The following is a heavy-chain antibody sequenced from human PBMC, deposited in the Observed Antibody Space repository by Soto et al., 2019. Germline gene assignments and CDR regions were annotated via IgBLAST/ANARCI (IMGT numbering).Heavy chain of an antibody. CDR3: ARAQFYSGSGNYNNLMFDA. Sequence: SETLSLTCTVPGGSISSGYWSWIRQPPGKGLEWIGYIYDSGSTTYNPSLKTRLTMSLDMSKNQFSLTLNSMTAADTAVYYCARAQFYSGSGNYNNLMFDAWGQGIQVTVSS. CDR1: GGSISSGY. J-gene: IGHJ5*02. CDR2: IYDSGST. V-gene: IGHV4-59*12. D-gene: IGHD3-10*01.